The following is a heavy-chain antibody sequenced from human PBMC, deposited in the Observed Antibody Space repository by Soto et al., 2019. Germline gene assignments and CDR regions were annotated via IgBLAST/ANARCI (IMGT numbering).Heavy chain of an antibody. J-gene: IGHJ2*01. Sequence: GVSLTLSSGSSGFLFSNYASDMGRQAAVKGLEWLSYISLSSSNIRYAGSVKGRFTISRDNAKSSVYLQMNSLRADDTAVYYCTREPSRGSDWARYFVL. CDR1: GFLFSNYA. CDR2: ISLSSSNI. D-gene: IGHD1-26*01. V-gene: IGHV3-48*01. CDR3: TREPSRGSDWARYFVL.